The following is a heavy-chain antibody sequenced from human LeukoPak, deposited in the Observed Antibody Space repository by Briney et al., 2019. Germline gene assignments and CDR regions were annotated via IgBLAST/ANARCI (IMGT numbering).Heavy chain of an antibody. Sequence: GASLKISCKGSGYRFTTYWIGWVRQMPGKGLEWMGIIYPGDSDIRYRPSFRGQVTISADKSISTAYLQWSSLRASDTAMYYCARLISRGTGYNYLDDWGQGTLVTVSS. CDR1: GYRFTTYW. CDR3: ARLISRGTGYNYLDD. CDR2: IYPGDSDI. D-gene: IGHD5-12*01. V-gene: IGHV5-51*01. J-gene: IGHJ4*02.